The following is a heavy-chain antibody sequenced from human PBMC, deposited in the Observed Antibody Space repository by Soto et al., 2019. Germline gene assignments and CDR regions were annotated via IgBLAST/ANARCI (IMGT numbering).Heavy chain of an antibody. CDR2: NYYSGST. J-gene: IGHJ6*02. V-gene: IGHV4-31*03. D-gene: IGHD2-15*01. Sequence: QVQLQESGPGLVKPSQTLSLTCTVSGGSISSGGYYWSWIRQHPGKGLEWIGSNYYSGSTYYNPSLKSRVNISVDTSKNQFSLKLSSVTAADTAVYYCARVTYCSGGSCYMRGYYYYGMDVWGQGTTVTVSS. CDR1: GGSISSGGYY. CDR3: ARVTYCSGGSCYMRGYYYYGMDV.